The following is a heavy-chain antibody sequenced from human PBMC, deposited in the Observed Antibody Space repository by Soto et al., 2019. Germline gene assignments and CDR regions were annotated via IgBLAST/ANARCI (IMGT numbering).Heavy chain of an antibody. J-gene: IGHJ4*02. CDR1: GGSVSSGSYY. CDR3: ASRYRSGYDWYYFDY. D-gene: IGHD5-12*01. V-gene: IGHV4-61*01. CDR2: IYYSGST. Sequence: QVQLQESGPGLVKPSETLSLTCTVSGGSVSSGSYYWSWIRQPPGKGLEWIGYIYYSGSTNYNPSLKSRVTISVDTSKNQFSLKLSSVTAADTAVYYCASRYRSGYDWYYFDYWGQGTLVTVSS.